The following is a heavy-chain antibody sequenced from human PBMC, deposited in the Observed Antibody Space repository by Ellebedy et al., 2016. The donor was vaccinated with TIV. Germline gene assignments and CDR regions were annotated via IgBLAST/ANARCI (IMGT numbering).Heavy chain of an antibody. D-gene: IGHD3-16*02. Sequence: GGSLRLSXAASGFTFSSYAMSWVRQAPGKGLEWVSAISGSGGSTYYADSVKGRFTISRDNSKNTLYLQMNSLRAEDTAVYYCAKILVITFGGVIDYWGQGTLVTVSS. CDR2: ISGSGGST. V-gene: IGHV3-23*01. CDR1: GFTFSSYA. J-gene: IGHJ4*02. CDR3: AKILVITFGGVIDY.